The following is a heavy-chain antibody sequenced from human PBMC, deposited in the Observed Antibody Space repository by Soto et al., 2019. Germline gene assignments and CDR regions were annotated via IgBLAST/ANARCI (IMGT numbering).Heavy chain of an antibody. CDR3: ARVGGSYGDFDY. D-gene: IGHD4-17*01. CDR2: IYHSGST. J-gene: IGHJ4*02. CDR1: GGSISSGGFS. V-gene: IGHV4-30-2*01. Sequence: SETLSLTCAVSGGSISSGGFSWSWIRQPPGKGLEWIGYIYHSGSTHYNPSLKSRVTISVDRSKNQFSLKLSSVTGADTAVYYCARVGGSYGDFDYWGQGTLVTVS.